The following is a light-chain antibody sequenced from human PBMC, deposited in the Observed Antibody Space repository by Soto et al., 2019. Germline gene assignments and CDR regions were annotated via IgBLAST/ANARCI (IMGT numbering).Light chain of an antibody. CDR3: AAWDDSLEGMV. Sequence: QSVLTQPPSVSATPGQRVVISCSGSSSNIGSNTVNWYQQFPGTAPQLLFFRNTQRPSGVPDRFSASKSGTSASLAISGLQSRNEADYYCAAWDDSLEGMVFGGGTKLPVL. CDR2: RNT. CDR1: SSNIGSNT. V-gene: IGLV1-44*01. J-gene: IGLJ2*01.